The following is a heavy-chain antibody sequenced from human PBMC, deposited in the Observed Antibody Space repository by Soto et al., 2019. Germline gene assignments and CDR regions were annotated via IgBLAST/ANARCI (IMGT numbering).Heavy chain of an antibody. CDR2: IYTSGTT. Sequence: SETLSLTCTVSGGSISRNYWSWIRQPAGKELVWIGLIYTSGTTNYNPSLKSRVTMSVDTTKNQFSLKMSSVPAADTAVYYCARQSGYDDYWVQGTLVTVSS. V-gene: IGHV4-4*07. CDR3: ARQSGYDDY. CDR1: GGSISRNY. J-gene: IGHJ4*02. D-gene: IGHD3-3*01.